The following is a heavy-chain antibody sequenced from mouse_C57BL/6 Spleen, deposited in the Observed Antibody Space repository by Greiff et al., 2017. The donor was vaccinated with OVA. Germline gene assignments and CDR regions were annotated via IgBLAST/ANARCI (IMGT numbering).Heavy chain of an antibody. CDR2: IYPGDGDT. CDR1: GYAFSSSW. Sequence: QVHVKQSGPELVKPGASVKISCKASGYAFSSSWMNWVKQRPGKGLEWIGRIYPGDGDTNYNGKFKGKATLTADKSSSTAYMQLSSLTSEDSAVYFCARDYYGSPYAMDYWGQGTSVTVSS. D-gene: IGHD1-1*01. J-gene: IGHJ4*01. CDR3: ARDYYGSPYAMDY. V-gene: IGHV1-82*01.